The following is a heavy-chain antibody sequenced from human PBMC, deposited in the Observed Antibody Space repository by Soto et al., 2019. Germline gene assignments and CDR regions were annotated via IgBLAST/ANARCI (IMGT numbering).Heavy chain of an antibody. CDR3: ARDSYGDYYYYGMDV. J-gene: IGHJ6*02. CDR1: GYTFTGYY. V-gene: IGHV1-2*04. D-gene: IGHD4-17*01. Sequence: ASVKVSCKASGYTFTGYYMHWVRQAPGQGLEWMGWINPNSGGTNYAQKFQGWVTMTRDTSISTAYMELSRLRSDDTAVYYCARDSYGDYYYYGMDVWGQATTVTVSS. CDR2: INPNSGGT.